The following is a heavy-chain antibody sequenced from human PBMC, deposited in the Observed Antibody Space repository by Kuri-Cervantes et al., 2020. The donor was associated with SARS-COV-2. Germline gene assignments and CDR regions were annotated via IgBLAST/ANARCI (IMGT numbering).Heavy chain of an antibody. V-gene: IGHV4-39*07. D-gene: IGHD3/OR15-3a*01. J-gene: IGHJ4*02. CDR3: ARGTYTYYDFWRGPYFDY. CDR2: IYYTGST. Sequence: SETLSLTCAVSGGSISTTNYYWAWIRQPPGKGPEWIASIYYTGSTSYEPSLKTRATISLDASKNQFSLKLNSVTAADTAVYYCARGTYTYYDFWRGPYFDYWGQGNLVTVSS. CDR1: GGSISTTNYY.